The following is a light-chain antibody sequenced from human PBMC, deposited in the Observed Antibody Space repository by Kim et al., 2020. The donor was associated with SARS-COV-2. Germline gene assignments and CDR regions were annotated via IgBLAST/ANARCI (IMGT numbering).Light chain of an antibody. V-gene: IGKV3-11*01. J-gene: IGKJ4*01. CDR3: QQRLHWPLT. CDR2: DAS. CDR1: QSVSSY. Sequence: ESVLTQSPATLSLSPGERATLSCRASQSVSSYLAWYQQKPGQAPRLLIYDASNRATGIPARFSGSGSGTDFTLTISSLEPEDFAVYYCQQRLHWPLTFGGGTKGGYQT.